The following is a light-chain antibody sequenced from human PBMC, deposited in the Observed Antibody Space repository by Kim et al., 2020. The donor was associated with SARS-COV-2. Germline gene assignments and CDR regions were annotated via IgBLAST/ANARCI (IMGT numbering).Light chain of an antibody. CDR1: QIIDKN. V-gene: IGKV1-39*01. CDR2: AAS. J-gene: IGKJ2*01. CDR3: QQTYTAPYN. Sequence: DSQMTQSPSSLSASVGDRVTITCRASQIIDKNLNWYQQKPGKAPQLLIYAASRLESGVPSRFSGSGSGTDFTLTISSLQFEDFATYYCQQTYTAPYNFGQGTKLEIK.